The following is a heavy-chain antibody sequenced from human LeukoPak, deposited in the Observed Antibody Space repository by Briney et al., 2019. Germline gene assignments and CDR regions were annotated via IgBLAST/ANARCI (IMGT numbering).Heavy chain of an antibody. CDR3: AKDRLLWPGDGMDV. D-gene: IGHD3-10*01. CDR2: ISSSSTYI. CDR1: GFIFSSYN. V-gene: IGHV3-21*04. J-gene: IGHJ6*02. Sequence: KPGGSLRLSCAASGFIFSSYNINWVRQAPGKGLEWVSSISSSSTYIYYADSVKGRFTISRDNSKNTLYLQMNSLRAEDTAVYYCAKDRLLWPGDGMDVWGQGTTVTVSS.